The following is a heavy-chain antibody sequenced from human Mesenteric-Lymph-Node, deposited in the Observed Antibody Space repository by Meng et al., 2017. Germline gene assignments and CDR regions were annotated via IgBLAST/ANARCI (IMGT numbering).Heavy chain of an antibody. CDR2: VSHSGTT. CDR3: ARTNYDLWGTPDAFDV. CDR1: GYSINSGYS. D-gene: IGHD3-3*01. V-gene: IGHV4-38-2*01. Sequence: GSLRLSCAVSGYSINSGYSWDWIRQPPGKGLEWIGSVSHSGTTYYIPSLKSRVTISLDSSKNQFSLKLTSLTAADSAVYYCARTNYDLWGTPDAFDVWGQGTMVTVSS. J-gene: IGHJ3*01.